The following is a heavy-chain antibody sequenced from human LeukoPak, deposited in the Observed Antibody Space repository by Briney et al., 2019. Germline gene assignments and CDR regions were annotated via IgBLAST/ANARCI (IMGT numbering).Heavy chain of an antibody. D-gene: IGHD6-19*01. CDR3: VRVSSGWYFDY. Sequence: GGSRRLCSAASGFTISSYSMNWVRQAPGKGLEWVSFITSSSSTISYADSVGGRFTISRDNAKNSLYLQMNSLRDEDTAVYHCVRVSSGWYFDYWGQGALVSASS. CDR2: ITSSSSTI. CDR1: GFTISSYS. J-gene: IGHJ4*02. V-gene: IGHV3-48*02.